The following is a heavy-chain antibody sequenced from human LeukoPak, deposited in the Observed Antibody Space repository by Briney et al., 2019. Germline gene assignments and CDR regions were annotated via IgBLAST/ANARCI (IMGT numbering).Heavy chain of an antibody. J-gene: IGHJ4*02. V-gene: IGHV3-23*01. CDR1: GFTFSSYA. CDR2: ISGSGGST. CDR3: AKDRDPQDIVLMVYASPPDY. D-gene: IGHD2-8*01. Sequence: PGGSLRLSCAASGFTFSSYAMSWVRQAPGKGLEWVSAISGSGGSTYYADSVKGRFTISRDNSKNTLYLQMNSLRAEDTAVYYCAKDRDPQDIVLMVYASPPDYWGQGTLVTVSS.